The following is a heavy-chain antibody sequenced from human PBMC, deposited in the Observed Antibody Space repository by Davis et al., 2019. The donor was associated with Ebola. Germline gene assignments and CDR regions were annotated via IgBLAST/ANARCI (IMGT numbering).Heavy chain of an antibody. CDR1: GYTFTSYG. CDR2: ISAYNGNT. V-gene: IGHV1-18*04. J-gene: IGHJ6*03. D-gene: IGHD3-10*01. CDR3: ARDYDGSGGNYMDV. Sequence: ASVKVSCKASGYTFTSYGISWVRQAPGQGLEWMGWISAYNGNTNYAQKFQGRVTMTRDTSTSTVYMELSSLRSEDTAVYYCARDYDGSGGNYMDVWGKGTTVTVSS.